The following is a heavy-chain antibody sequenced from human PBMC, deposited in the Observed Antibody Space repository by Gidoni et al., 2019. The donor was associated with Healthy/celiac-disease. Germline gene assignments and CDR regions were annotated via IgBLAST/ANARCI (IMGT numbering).Heavy chain of an antibody. D-gene: IGHD2-15*01. CDR1: GFTFSSYS. CDR2: ISISSSYI. Sequence: EVQLVESGGGLVKPGGSLRLSCAASGFTFSSYSMNWVRQAPGKGLEWVSSISISSSYIYYADSVKGRFTISRDNAKNSLYLQMNSLRAEDTAVYYCAREWDCSGGSCYSDYFDYWGQGTLVTVSS. V-gene: IGHV3-21*01. J-gene: IGHJ4*02. CDR3: AREWDCSGGSCYSDYFDY.